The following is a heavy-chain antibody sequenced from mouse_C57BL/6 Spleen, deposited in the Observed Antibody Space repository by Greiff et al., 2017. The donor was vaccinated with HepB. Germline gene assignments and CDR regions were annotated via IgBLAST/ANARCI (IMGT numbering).Heavy chain of an antibody. CDR3: AKGISTTVVPFDY. CDR1: GYTFTSYW. Sequence: VQLQQPGAELVMPGASVKLSCKASGYTFTSYWMHWVKQRPGQGLEWIGEIDPSDSYTNYNQKFKGKSTLTVDKSSSTAYMQLSSLTSEDSAVYYCAKGISTTVVPFDYWGQGTTLTVSS. J-gene: IGHJ2*01. CDR2: IDPSDSYT. V-gene: IGHV1-69*01. D-gene: IGHD1-1*01.